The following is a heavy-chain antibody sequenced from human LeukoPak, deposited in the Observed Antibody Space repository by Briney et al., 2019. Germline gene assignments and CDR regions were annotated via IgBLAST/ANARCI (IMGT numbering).Heavy chain of an antibody. CDR2: ISGSGGST. Sequence: GGTLRLSCAASGFTFSSYGMSWVRQAPGKGLEWVSAISGSGGSTYYADSVKGRFTISRDNSKNTLYLQMNSLRAEDTAVYYCAKDGGYSSSWFDYWGQGTLVTVSS. CDR1: GFTFSSYG. J-gene: IGHJ4*02. CDR3: AKDGGYSSSWFDY. D-gene: IGHD6-13*01. V-gene: IGHV3-23*01.